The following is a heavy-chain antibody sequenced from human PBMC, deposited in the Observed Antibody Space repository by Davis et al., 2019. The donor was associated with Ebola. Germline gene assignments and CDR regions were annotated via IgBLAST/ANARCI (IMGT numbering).Heavy chain of an antibody. D-gene: IGHD2-8*01. CDR1: GFAFSSYG. CDR3: VVRDERALGY. Sequence: GESLKISCAAPGFAFSSYGMYWVRQAPGKGLEWVAFIRYDGSNKYYADSVKGRFTISRDNSKNTLYLQMNSLRAEDTAVYYCVVRDERALGYWGQGTLVTVSS. V-gene: IGHV3-30*02. CDR2: IRYDGSNK. J-gene: IGHJ4*02.